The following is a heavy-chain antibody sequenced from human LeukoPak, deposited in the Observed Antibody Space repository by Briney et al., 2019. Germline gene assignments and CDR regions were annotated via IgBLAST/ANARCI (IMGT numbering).Heavy chain of an antibody. Sequence: PGGSLRLSCAASGFTFSSYGMHWVRQAPGKGLEWVAVISYDGSNKYYADSVKGRFTVSRDNSKNTLYLQMNSLRAEDTAVYYCAKVLGGWELLPGVYFDYWGQGTLVTVSS. V-gene: IGHV3-30*18. CDR2: ISYDGSNK. D-gene: IGHD1-26*01. CDR3: AKVLGGWELLPGVYFDY. J-gene: IGHJ4*02. CDR1: GFTFSSYG.